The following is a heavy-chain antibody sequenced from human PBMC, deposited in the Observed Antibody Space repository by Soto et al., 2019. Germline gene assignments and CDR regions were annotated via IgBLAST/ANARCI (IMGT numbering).Heavy chain of an antibody. CDR3: ARATWFGEVPQGGDY. CDR1: GFTFSNFA. V-gene: IGHV3-23*01. J-gene: IGHJ4*02. CDR2: MSASGSTT. D-gene: IGHD3-10*01. Sequence: EVRLLESGGGLVQPGGSLRLSCAGSGFTFSNFAMSWVRQAPGKVLEWVSAMSASGSTTFYADSVRGRFTMSRDNSKNMMYLQMNSLRADDTAISYCARATWFGEVPQGGDYWGQGTLVTVSS.